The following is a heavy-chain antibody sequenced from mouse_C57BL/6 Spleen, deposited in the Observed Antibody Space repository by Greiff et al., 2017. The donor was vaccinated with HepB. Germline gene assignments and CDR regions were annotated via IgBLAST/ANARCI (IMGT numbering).Heavy chain of an antibody. V-gene: IGHV10-1*01. J-gene: IGHJ1*03. D-gene: IGHD1-1*01. Sequence: EVKLVESGGGLVQPKGSLKLSCAASGFSFNTYALNWVRQAPGKGLEWVARIRSKSNNYATYYADSVKDRFTISRDDSESMLYLQMNNLKTEDTAMYYCVRHGILRNWYFDVWGTGTTVTVSS. CDR3: VRHGILRNWYFDV. CDR2: IRSKSNNYAT. CDR1: GFSFNTYA.